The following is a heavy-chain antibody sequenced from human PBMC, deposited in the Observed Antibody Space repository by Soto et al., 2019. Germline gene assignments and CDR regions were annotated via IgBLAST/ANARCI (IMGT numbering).Heavy chain of an antibody. CDR1: GFTFSSYA. CDR3: ASGHREVALDY. CDR2: ISYDGSNK. Sequence: QMQLVESGGGVVQPGRSLRLSCAASGFTFSSYAMHWVRQAPGKGLEWVAVISYDGSNKYYADSVKGRFTISRDNSKNTLYLQMNSLRAEDTAVYYCASGHREVALDYWGQGTLVTVSS. V-gene: IGHV3-30-3*01. D-gene: IGHD5-12*01. J-gene: IGHJ4*02.